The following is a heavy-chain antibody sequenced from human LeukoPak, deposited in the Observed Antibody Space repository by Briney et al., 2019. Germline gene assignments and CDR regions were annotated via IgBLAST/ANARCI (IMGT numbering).Heavy chain of an antibody. CDR2: INHSGST. CDR3: ARPVVNKVVPAVSDV. CDR1: GGSFSGYY. V-gene: IGHV4-34*01. J-gene: IGHJ6*02. D-gene: IGHD2-2*01. Sequence: SETLSLTCAVYGGSFSGYYWSWIRQPPGKGLEWIGEINHSGSTNYNPSLKSRVTISVDTSKNQFSLKLSSVTAADTAVYYCARPVVNKVVPAVSDVWGQGTTVTVSS.